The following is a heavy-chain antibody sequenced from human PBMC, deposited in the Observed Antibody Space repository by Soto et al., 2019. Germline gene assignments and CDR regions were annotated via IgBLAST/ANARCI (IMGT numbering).Heavy chain of an antibody. D-gene: IGHD3-10*01. Sequence: GGSLRLSCAASGFTFSPYSMNWVRQAPGKGPEWLSSISSSSSYIFYADSVKGRFTVSRDNAKNSLFLQMSSLRADDTAIYYCARYRETGATVTTYYDSWGQRALVTFSS. CDR2: ISSSSSYI. CDR1: GFTFSPYS. CDR3: ARYRETGATVTTYYDS. V-gene: IGHV3-21*06. J-gene: IGHJ4*02.